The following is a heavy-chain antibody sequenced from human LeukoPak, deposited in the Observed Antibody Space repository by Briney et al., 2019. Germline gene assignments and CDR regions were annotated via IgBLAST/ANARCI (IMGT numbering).Heavy chain of an antibody. CDR1: GFTFDDYA. CDR2: ISWNGGST. V-gene: IGHV3-43D*03. CDR3: AKGAEVVPAAIGYYYYYMDV. Sequence: GGSLRLSCAASGFTFDDYAMHWVRQAPGKGLEWVSLISWNGGSTYYADSVKGRFTISRDNSKNSLYLQMNSLRAEDTAVYYCAKGAEVVPAAIGYYYYYMDVWGKGTTVTVSS. D-gene: IGHD2-2*02. J-gene: IGHJ6*03.